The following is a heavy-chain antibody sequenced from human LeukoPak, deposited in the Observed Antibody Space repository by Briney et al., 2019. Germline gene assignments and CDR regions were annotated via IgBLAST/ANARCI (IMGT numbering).Heavy chain of an antibody. D-gene: IGHD3-16*01. CDR3: ARYDSRGSASTKFDY. Sequence: SETLSLTCAVSGYSLGKNYYWGWIRQSPGKGLEWIGRIYGRASTSYNPSLMNRVTTSVDTSKNHFSLQLTSVTAADTAVYYCARYDSRGSASTKFDYWGPGILVTIS. J-gene: IGHJ4*02. CDR2: IYGRAST. CDR1: GYSLGKNYY. V-gene: IGHV4-38-2*01.